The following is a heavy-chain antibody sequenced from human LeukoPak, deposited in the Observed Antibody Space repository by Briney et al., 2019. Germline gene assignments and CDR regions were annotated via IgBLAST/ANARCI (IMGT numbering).Heavy chain of an antibody. J-gene: IGHJ4*02. D-gene: IGHD6-13*01. V-gene: IGHV3-21*04. CDR2: ISSSSSYI. CDR3: AKVWGSSWSGAFDY. CDR1: GFTFSSYS. Sequence: GGSLRLSCAASGFTFSSYSMNWVRQAPGKGLEWVSSISSSSSYIYYADSVKGRFTISRDNSKNTLYLQMNSLRAEDTVVYYCAKVWGSSWSGAFDYWGQGTLVTVSS.